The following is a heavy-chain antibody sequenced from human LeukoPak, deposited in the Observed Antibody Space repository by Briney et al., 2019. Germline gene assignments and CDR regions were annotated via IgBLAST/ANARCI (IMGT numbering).Heavy chain of an antibody. CDR3: ARGIGSYYYYYMDV. V-gene: IGHV1-69*06. Sequence: ASVKVSCKASGGTFSSYAISWVRQAPGQGLEWMGGIIPIFGTANYAQKFQGRVTITADKSTSTAYMELSSLRSEDTAVYYCARGIGSYYYYYMDVWGKGTTVTVSS. CDR2: IIPIFGTA. J-gene: IGHJ6*03. CDR1: GGTFSSYA. D-gene: IGHD3-10*01.